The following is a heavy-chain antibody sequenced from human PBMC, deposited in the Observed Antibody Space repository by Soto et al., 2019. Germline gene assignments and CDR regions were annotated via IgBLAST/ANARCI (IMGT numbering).Heavy chain of an antibody. Sequence: PGGSLRLSCAASGFTFDDYAMHWVRQAPGKGLEWVSGISWNSGSIGYADSVKGRFTISRDNAKNSLYLQMNSLRAEDTALYYCAKDVDPPREYGMDVWGQGTTVTVSS. J-gene: IGHJ6*02. CDR3: AKDVDPPREYGMDV. CDR1: GFTFDDYA. V-gene: IGHV3-9*01. CDR2: ISWNSGSI.